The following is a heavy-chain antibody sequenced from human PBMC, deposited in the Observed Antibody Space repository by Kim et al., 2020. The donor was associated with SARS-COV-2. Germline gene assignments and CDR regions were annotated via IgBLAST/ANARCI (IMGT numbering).Heavy chain of an antibody. V-gene: IGHV4-4*02. CDR2: IYHSGRT. CDR1: GGSMYTYHW. CDR3: ARLMGTGIADDSKDAFDI. D-gene: IGHD2-8*01. J-gene: IGHJ3*02. Sequence: SETLSLTCAVSGGSMYTYHWWSWVRQSPEKGLEWIADIYHSGRTISHPAFKRRVTISADMSKNHFSLILYSVPAAGSAVYYCARLMGTGIADDSKDAFDIWGQGALVTVSS.